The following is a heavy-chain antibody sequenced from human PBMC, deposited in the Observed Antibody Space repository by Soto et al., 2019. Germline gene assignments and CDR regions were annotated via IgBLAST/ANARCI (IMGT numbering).Heavy chain of an antibody. CDR2: ISAYNGNT. Sequence: ASVKVSCKASGYTFASYAISWMRQAPGQGLEWMGWISAYNGNTNYAQKLQGRVTMTTDTSTSTAYMELRSLRSDDTAVYFCARDPPPPDYWGQGTLVTSPQ. V-gene: IGHV1-18*01. CDR1: GYTFASYA. J-gene: IGHJ4*02. CDR3: ARDPPPPDY.